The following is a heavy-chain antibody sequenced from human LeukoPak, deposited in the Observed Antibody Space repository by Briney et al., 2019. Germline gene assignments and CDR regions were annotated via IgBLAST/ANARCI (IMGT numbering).Heavy chain of an antibody. Sequence: SETLSLTCTVSGGSISSYYWSWIRQPPGKGLEWIGYIYHSGSTYYNPSLKSRVTISVDRSKNQFSLKLSSVTAADTAVYYCAISKDDAFDIWGQGTMVTVSS. J-gene: IGHJ3*02. V-gene: IGHV4-59*04. CDR2: IYHSGST. D-gene: IGHD3-3*02. CDR3: AISKDDAFDI. CDR1: GGSISSYY.